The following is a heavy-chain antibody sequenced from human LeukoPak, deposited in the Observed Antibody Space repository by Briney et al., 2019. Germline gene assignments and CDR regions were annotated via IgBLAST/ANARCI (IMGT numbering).Heavy chain of an antibody. CDR3: AKTDSGGYHRGNYDF. CDR2: ISGSGGNT. J-gene: IGHJ4*02. V-gene: IGHV3-23*01. D-gene: IGHD3-22*01. Sequence: GGSLRLSCAASGFTFSSYAMNWVRQAPGKGLEWVSGISGSGGNTFYADSVKGRFTISRDNSESTLNLQMNSLRPDDTATYFCAKTDSGGYHRGNYDFWGQGTLVTVSS. CDR1: GFTFSSYA.